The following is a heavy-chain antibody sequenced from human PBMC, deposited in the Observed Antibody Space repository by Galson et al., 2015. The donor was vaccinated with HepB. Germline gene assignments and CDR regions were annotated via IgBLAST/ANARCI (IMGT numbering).Heavy chain of an antibody. CDR2: IYYSGST. D-gene: IGHD2-15*01. CDR3: ARVDLGYCSGGSCYPSYCFDY. Sequence: ETLSLTCTVSGGSISSYYWSWIRQPPGKGLEWIGYIYYSGSTNYNPSLKSRVTISVDTSKNQFSLELSSVTAADTAVYYCARVDLGYCSGGSCYPSYCFDYWGQGTLVTVSS. V-gene: IGHV4-59*01. CDR1: GGSISSYY. J-gene: IGHJ4*02.